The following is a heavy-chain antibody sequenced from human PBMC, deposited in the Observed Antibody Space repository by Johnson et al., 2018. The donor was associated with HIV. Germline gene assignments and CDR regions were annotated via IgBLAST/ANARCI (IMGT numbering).Heavy chain of an antibody. CDR2: ISYDGSNK. D-gene: IGHD3-3*01. CDR3: ARGGSRTTIFGVDINLGGFDI. V-gene: IGHV3-30*04. J-gene: IGHJ3*02. CDR1: GFTFSSYA. Sequence: QVHLVESGGGVVQPGRSLRLSCAASGFTFSSYAMHWVRQAPGKGLEWVAIISYDGSNKYYADSVKGRFTISRDNSKNTLYLQMNSLRAEDTAVYYCARGGSRTTIFGVDINLGGFDIWGQGTRVTVSS.